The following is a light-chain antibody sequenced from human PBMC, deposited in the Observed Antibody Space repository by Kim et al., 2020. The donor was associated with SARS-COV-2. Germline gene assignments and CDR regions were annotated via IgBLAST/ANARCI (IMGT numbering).Light chain of an antibody. Sequence: SVSPGERATRSGRASQSVTTKLAWYQQKPGQAPRLLIYDASARATGVPARFSGSGSGTEFTLTISSLQSEDFAVYYCQQYNRWRTFGQGTKVDIK. CDR2: DAS. CDR1: QSVTTK. V-gene: IGKV3-15*01. CDR3: QQYNRWRT. J-gene: IGKJ1*01.